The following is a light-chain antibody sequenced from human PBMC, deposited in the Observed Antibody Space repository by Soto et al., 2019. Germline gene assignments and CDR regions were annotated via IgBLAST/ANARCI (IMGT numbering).Light chain of an antibody. CDR3: QQYRSSPFT. CDR2: GAS. CDR1: QSVSSSY. J-gene: IGKJ3*01. V-gene: IGKV3-20*01. Sequence: EIVLTQSPGTLSLSPGERATLSCRASQSVSSSYLAWYQQKPGQAPRLLIYGASSRATGIPDRFSGSGSGPDFTLTISRLEPEDFAVYYCQQYRSSPFTFGPGTKVDIK.